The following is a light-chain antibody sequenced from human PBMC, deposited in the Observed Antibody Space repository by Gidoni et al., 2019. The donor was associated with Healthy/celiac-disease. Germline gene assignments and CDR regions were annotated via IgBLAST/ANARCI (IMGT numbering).Light chain of an antibody. Sequence: DLQMTQSPSSLSASVGDRVTLTCRASQGISNSLAWYQQKPGKAPKLLLYAASSLESGVPSRFSGSGSGTDYTLTISSLQPEDFATYYCQQYYSTPPYTFGQGTKLEIK. CDR1: QGISNS. V-gene: IGKV1-NL1*01. CDR2: AAS. CDR3: QQYYSTPPYT. J-gene: IGKJ2*01.